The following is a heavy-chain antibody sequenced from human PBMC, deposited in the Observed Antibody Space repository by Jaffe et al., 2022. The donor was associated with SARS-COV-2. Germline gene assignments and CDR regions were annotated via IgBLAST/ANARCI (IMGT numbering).Heavy chain of an antibody. Sequence: QVQLVQSGAEVKKPGASVKVSCKASGYTFTGYYMHWVRQAPGQGLEWMGWINPNSGGTNYAQKFQGRVTMTRDTSISTAYMELSRLRSDDTAVYYCAREGGKDSGYDSYYYYYGMDVWGQGTTVTVSS. CDR1: GYTFTGYY. D-gene: IGHD5-12*01. CDR2: INPNSGGT. CDR3: AREGGKDSGYDSYYYYYGMDV. V-gene: IGHV1-2*02. J-gene: IGHJ6*02.